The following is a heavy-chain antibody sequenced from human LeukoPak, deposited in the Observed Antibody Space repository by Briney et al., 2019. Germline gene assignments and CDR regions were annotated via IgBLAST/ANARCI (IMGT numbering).Heavy chain of an antibody. CDR1: GYTFTSYG. Sequence: GASVKVSCKASGYTFTSYGISWVRQAPGQGLEWMGWISAYNGNTNYAQKLQGRVTMTTDTSTSTAYMELRSLRSDDTAVYYCARDYDILTGYYPLYNWFDPWGQGTLVTVSS. D-gene: IGHD3-9*01. V-gene: IGHV1-18*01. J-gene: IGHJ5*02. CDR3: ARDYDILTGYYPLYNWFDP. CDR2: ISAYNGNT.